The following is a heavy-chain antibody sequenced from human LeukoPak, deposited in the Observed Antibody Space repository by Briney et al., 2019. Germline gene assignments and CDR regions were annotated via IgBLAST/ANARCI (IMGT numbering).Heavy chain of an antibody. CDR2: MNPNSGNT. D-gene: IGHD6-13*01. J-gene: IGHJ6*03. Sequence: GASVKVSCKASGNTFTSYDINWVRQATGQGLEWMGWMNPNSGNTGYAQKFQGRVTMTRNTSISTAYMELSSLRSEDTAVYYCARRIAAAEYYYYYMDVWGKGTTVTVSS. V-gene: IGHV1-8*01. CDR3: ARRIAAAEYYYYYMDV. CDR1: GNTFTSYD.